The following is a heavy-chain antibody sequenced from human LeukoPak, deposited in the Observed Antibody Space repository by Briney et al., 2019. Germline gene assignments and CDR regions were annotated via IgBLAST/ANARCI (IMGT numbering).Heavy chain of an antibody. D-gene: IGHD1-26*01. Sequence: GGSLRLSCAGSGFAFSSTWMSWVRQAPGKGLEWVANIRPDGSVKYFQDSVKGRFTISRDNAKSSLYLQMNSLRAEDTAVYFCARETYSATYYFDYWGQGTLVTVSS. J-gene: IGHJ4*02. CDR1: GFAFSSTW. V-gene: IGHV3-7*01. CDR3: ARETYSATYYFDY. CDR2: IRPDGSVK.